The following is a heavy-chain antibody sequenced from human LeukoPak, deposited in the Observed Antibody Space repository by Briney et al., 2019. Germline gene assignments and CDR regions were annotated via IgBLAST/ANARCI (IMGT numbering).Heavy chain of an antibody. D-gene: IGHD1-20*01. V-gene: IGHV3-48*04. Sequence: PGGPLRLSCAASGFTFSSYSMNWVRQAPGKGLEWVSYISSSSSTIYYADSVKGRFTISRDNAKNSLYLQMNSLRAEDTAVYYCARDSMTGVGWFDPWGQGTLVTVSS. CDR1: GFTFSSYS. CDR3: ARDSMTGVGWFDP. J-gene: IGHJ5*02. CDR2: ISSSSSTI.